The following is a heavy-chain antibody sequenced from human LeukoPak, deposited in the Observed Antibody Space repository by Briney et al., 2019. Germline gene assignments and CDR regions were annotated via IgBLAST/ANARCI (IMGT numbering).Heavy chain of an antibody. Sequence: GGSLRLSCAAFGFTFSNYDMEWVRQAPGKGLEWVALISYDGSSKYYADSVKGRFTTSRDNSKNTVSLQMNSLRDEDTAVYYCTRGVGGSWGQGTLVTVSS. CDR1: GFTFSNYD. CDR3: TRGVGGS. V-gene: IGHV3-30*04. CDR2: ISYDGSSK. D-gene: IGHD1-26*01. J-gene: IGHJ5*02.